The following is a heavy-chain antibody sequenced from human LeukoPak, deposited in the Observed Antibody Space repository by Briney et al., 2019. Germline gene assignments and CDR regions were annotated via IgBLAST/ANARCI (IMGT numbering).Heavy chain of an antibody. CDR3: ARHFYDSSGTDY. D-gene: IGHD3-22*01. J-gene: IGHJ4*02. Sequence: SGTLSLTCTVSGGSISSSSYYWGWIRQPPGRGLEWIRSIYYSGSTYYNPSLKSRVTISVDTSKTQFSLKLSSVTAADAAVYYCARHFYDSSGTDYWGQGTLVTVSS. CDR1: GGSISSSSYY. CDR2: IYYSGST. V-gene: IGHV4-39*01.